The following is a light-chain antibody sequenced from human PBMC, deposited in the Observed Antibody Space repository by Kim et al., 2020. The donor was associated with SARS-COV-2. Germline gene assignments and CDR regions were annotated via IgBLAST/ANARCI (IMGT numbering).Light chain of an antibody. CDR3: MQGLQRLYS. V-gene: IGKV2D-29*01. CDR2: EVS. Sequence: DIVMTQSALSLPVTPGQPASISCKSSQSLLHSDGKISLYWYLQKPGQPPQLLIYEVSKRFSGVPERFSGSGSGTDFTLKISRVEAEDVGLYYCMQGLQRLYSFGQGTKLEI. CDR1: QSLLHSDGKIS. J-gene: IGKJ2*03.